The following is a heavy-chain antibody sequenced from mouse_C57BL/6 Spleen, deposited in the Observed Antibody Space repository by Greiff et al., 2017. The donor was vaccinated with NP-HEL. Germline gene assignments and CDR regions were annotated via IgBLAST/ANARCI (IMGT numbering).Heavy chain of an antibody. D-gene: IGHD2-3*01. Sequence: EVKLVESGGGLVQPGGSLSLSCAASGFTFTDYYMSWVRQPPGKALEWLGFIRNKANGYTTEYSASVKGRFTISRDNSQSILYLQMNALRAEDSATYYCARPRWLPPYYYAMDYWGQGTSVTVSS. J-gene: IGHJ4*01. CDR2: IRNKANGYTT. CDR1: GFTFTDYY. CDR3: ARPRWLPPYYYAMDY. V-gene: IGHV7-3*01.